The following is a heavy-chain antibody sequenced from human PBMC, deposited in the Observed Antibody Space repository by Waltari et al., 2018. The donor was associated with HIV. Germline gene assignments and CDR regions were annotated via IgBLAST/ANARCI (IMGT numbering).Heavy chain of an antibody. CDR1: GVPLRSGSYY. V-gene: IGHV4-61*02. J-gene: IGHJ5*02. Sequence: QVQLQESGPGLVKPSQTLSPTCTVSGVPLRSGSYYWSCIRQPARKGLEWIGRIYTRGSTNYNPSLKSRVTISVDTSKNQFSLKLSSVTAADTAVYYCARDRSVQAAASPTWFDPWGQGTLVTVSS. D-gene: IGHD6-13*01. CDR2: IYTRGST. CDR3: ARDRSVQAAASPTWFDP.